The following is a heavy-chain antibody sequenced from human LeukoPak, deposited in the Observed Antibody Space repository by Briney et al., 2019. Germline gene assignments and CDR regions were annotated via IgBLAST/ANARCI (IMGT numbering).Heavy chain of an antibody. D-gene: IGHD6-13*01. CDR1: GFTFSSYG. J-gene: IGHJ4*02. CDR3: AKAKARSGGRLDSSSWFLLFDY. Sequence: GGSLRLSCAASGFTFSSYGMHWVRQAPGKGLEWVAVISYDGSNKYYADSVKGRFTISRDNSKNTLYLQMNSLRAEDTAVYYCAKAKARSGGRLDSSSWFLLFDYWGQGTLVTVSS. CDR2: ISYDGSNK. V-gene: IGHV3-30*18.